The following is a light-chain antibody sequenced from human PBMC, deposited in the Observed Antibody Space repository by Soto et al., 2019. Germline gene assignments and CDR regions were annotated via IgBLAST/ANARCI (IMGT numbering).Light chain of an antibody. CDR2: DVS. V-gene: IGLV2-11*01. CDR3: CSYAGSYTYV. Sequence: QSVLTQPRSLSGSPGQSVTISCTGTSSDVGGYNYVSWYQQHPGKAPKLMIYDVSKRPSGVPDRFSGSKSGNTASLTISGLQAGDEADYYCCSYAGSYTYVFGTGTKVTVL. CDR1: SSDVGGYNY. J-gene: IGLJ1*01.